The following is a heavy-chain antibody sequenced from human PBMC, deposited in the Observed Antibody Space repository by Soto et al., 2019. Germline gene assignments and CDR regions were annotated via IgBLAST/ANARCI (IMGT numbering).Heavy chain of an antibody. CDR1: GGSISSSSYY. CDR2: IYYSGST. D-gene: IGHD4-17*01. Sequence: QLQLQESGPGLVKPSETLSLTCTVSGGSISSSSYYWGWIRQPPGKGLEWIGSIYYSGSTYYNPSLKSRVTISVDTSKNQFSLKLSSVTAAATAVYYCASRLRYGGNVVGDYWGQGTLVTVSS. CDR3: ASRLRYGGNVVGDY. V-gene: IGHV4-39*01. J-gene: IGHJ4*02.